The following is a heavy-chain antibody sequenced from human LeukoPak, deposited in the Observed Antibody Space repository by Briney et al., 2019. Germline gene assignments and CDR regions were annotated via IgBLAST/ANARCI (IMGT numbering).Heavy chain of an antibody. CDR1: GFTFSSYS. D-gene: IGHD3-10*01. Sequence: GGSLRLSCAASGFTFSSYSMNWVRQAPGKGLEWVPYISSSSSTIYYADSVKVRFTISRDNAKNSLYLQMNSLRAEDTAVYYCARDYASYYYGSRSFDYWGQGTLVTVSS. CDR2: ISSSSSTI. V-gene: IGHV3-48*01. J-gene: IGHJ4*02. CDR3: ARDYASYYYGSRSFDY.